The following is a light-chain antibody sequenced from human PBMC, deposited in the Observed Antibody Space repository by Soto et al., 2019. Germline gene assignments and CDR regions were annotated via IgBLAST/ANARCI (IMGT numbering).Light chain of an antibody. CDR1: QSVDNW. Sequence: DIQMTQSPSTLSASVGDRVTITCRASQSVDNWLAWYQRRPGKAPKLLIYVASTLEVGVPSRFSGSGSGTEFTLTISSLQPDDSATYYCQQYKTDSPTFGQGTKVEIK. J-gene: IGKJ1*01. CDR3: QQYKTDSPT. V-gene: IGKV1-5*03. CDR2: VAS.